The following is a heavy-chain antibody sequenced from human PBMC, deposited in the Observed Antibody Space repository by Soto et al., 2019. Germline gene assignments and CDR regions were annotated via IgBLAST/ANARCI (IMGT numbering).Heavy chain of an antibody. V-gene: IGHV1-2*02. CDR3: AIDWQYGDYGYYFDY. CDR2: INPNSGGT. D-gene: IGHD4-17*01. CDR1: GYTFTGYY. Sequence: QVPLVQSGAEVKSPGASVKVSCKASGYTFTGYYMHWVRQAPGQGLEWMGWINPNSGGTNYAQSFQGRVIMTRDTSIRTAYMELSSLRSDDTAVYYCAIDWQYGDYGYYFDYWGQGTLVTVSS. J-gene: IGHJ4*02.